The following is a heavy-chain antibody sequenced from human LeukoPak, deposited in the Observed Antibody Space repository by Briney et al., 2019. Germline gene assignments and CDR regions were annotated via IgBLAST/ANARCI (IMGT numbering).Heavy chain of an antibody. V-gene: IGHV3-13*01. CDR2: IGKGGDT. J-gene: IGHJ6*02. D-gene: IGHD3-22*01. CDR1: GFTFSTYD. Sequence: GGSLRLSCVASGFTFSTYDMHWVRQATGKGLEWVSDIGKGGDTHYAGSVKGRFTISRDNAKNSLYLQMNSLRPGGTAVYYCVRDPSGWGMDVWGQGTTVTVSS. CDR3: VRDPSGWGMDV.